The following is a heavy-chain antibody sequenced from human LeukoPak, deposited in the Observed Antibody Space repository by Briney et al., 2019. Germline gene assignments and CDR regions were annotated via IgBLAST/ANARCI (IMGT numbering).Heavy chain of an antibody. CDR1: GGSISSGSYY. Sequence: SETLSLTCTVSGGSISSGSYYWSWIRQPAGKGLEWIGRIYTSGSTNYNPSLRSRVTISVDTSENQFSLKLSSVTAADTAVYYCARDQGVVGATKGLDYWGQGTLVTVSS. J-gene: IGHJ4*02. CDR2: IYTSGST. V-gene: IGHV4-61*02. D-gene: IGHD1-26*01. CDR3: ARDQGVVGATKGLDY.